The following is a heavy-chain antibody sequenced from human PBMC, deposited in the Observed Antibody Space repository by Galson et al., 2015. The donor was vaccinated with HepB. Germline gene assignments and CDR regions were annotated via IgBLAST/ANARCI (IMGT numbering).Heavy chain of an antibody. CDR2: IYWDDDK. Sequence: PALVKPTQTLTLTCTFSGFSLSTIGVGVGWIRQPPGKALEWLALIYWDDDKRYSPSLKSRLTITKDTSKNQVVLTMTKMDPVDTATYYCAHTVGGGWFDPWGQGTLVNAS. D-gene: IGHD2-15*01. CDR3: AHTVGGGWFDP. CDR1: GFSLSTIGVG. J-gene: IGHJ5*02. V-gene: IGHV2-5*02.